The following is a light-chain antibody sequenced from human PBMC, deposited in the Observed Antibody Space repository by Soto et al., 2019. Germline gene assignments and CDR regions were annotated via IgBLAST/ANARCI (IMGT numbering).Light chain of an antibody. CDR1: QCIKNH. CDR2: GAS. Sequence: DIQMTQSPSSLSASVGDRVTITCRASQCIKNHLAWYQQKPGKVPELLIYGASTLHSGVPSRFRGRGSGTEFTLTISSLRSEDVATYYCQKYGSDPFTFAPGTRVDL. CDR3: QKYGSDPFT. V-gene: IGKV1-27*01. J-gene: IGKJ3*01.